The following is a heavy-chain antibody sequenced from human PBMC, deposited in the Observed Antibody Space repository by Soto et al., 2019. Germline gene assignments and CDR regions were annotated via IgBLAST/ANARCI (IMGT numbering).Heavy chain of an antibody. V-gene: IGHV1-18*01. CDR1: GYTFTSYG. CDR2: ISAYNGNT. Sequence: QVQLVQSGAEVKKPGASVKVSCKASGYTFTSYGISWVRQAPGQGLEWMGWISAYNGNTKYVQKFQGRVTRTTATSTSTAYMELRSLRSDDTAVYYCARDAAAGLNDYWGQGTLVTVSS. J-gene: IGHJ4*02. CDR3: ARDAAAGLNDY. D-gene: IGHD6-13*01.